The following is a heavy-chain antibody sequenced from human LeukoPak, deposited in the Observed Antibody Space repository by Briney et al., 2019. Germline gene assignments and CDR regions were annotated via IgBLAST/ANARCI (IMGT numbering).Heavy chain of an antibody. CDR3: AKTRYGGSGNPYFFDY. Sequence: GGSLRLSCAASGFTFSSYAMTWVRQAPGKGLEWVLSISSDAVNTYYAGSVKGRFTISRDNSKNTLYLQMNSLRAEDTALCYCAKTRYGGSGNPYFFDYWGQGTLVTVSS. D-gene: IGHD3-10*01. V-gene: IGHV3-23*01. CDR2: ISSDAVNT. J-gene: IGHJ4*02. CDR1: GFTFSSYA.